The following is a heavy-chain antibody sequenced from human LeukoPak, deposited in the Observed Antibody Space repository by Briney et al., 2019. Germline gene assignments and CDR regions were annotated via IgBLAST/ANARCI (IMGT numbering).Heavy chain of an antibody. D-gene: IGHD3-3*01. Sequence: SGPTLVKPTQTLTLTCTFSGFSLSTSGVGVGWIRQPPGKALEWLALIYWNDDKRYSPSLKSRLTITKDTSKKQVVLTMTNMDPVDTATYYCAHAHDADFWSGNGYYYYYGMDVWGQGTTVTVSS. V-gene: IGHV2-5*01. CDR1: GFSLSTSGVG. CDR3: AHAHDADFWSGNGYYYYYGMDV. J-gene: IGHJ6*02. CDR2: IYWNDDK.